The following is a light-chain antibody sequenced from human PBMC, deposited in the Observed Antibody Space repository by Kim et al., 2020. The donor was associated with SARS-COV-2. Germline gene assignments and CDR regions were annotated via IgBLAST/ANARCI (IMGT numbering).Light chain of an antibody. J-gene: IGLJ3*02. V-gene: IGLV2-8*01. CDR2: EVT. Sequence: QSGPISWTRPNCDIVLFNYVSWYQQHPGKAPKLMIFEVTTRPSGVPDRFSGSKSGNTASLTVSGLQAEDEADYYCNSYVGSDNLVFGGGTRLTVL. CDR1: NCDIVLFNY. CDR3: NSYVGSDNLV.